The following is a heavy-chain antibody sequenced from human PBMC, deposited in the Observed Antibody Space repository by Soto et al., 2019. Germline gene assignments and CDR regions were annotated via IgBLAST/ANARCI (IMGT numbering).Heavy chain of an antibody. Sequence: GTSVKLSCEVCGDRLTDLSMHWVRQAPGKGLEWMGGFDPEDGETIYAQKFQGRVTMTEDTSTDTAYMELSSLRSEDTAVYYCATSTRVFAFDIWGQGTMVTVSS. CDR1: GDRLTDLS. J-gene: IGHJ3*02. V-gene: IGHV1-24*01. D-gene: IGHD1-1*01. CDR3: ATSTRVFAFDI. CDR2: FDPEDGET.